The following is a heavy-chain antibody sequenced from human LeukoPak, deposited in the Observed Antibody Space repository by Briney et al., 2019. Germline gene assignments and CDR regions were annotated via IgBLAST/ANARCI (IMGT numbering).Heavy chain of an antibody. V-gene: IGHV1-8*01. Sequence: ASVKVSCKASGYTFTSYDINWVRQATGQGLEWMGWMNPNSGNTGYAQKFKGRVTMTRNTSISTAYMELSSLRSEDTAVYYCARGGLRFLEWLLADYYYYYGMDVWGQGTTVTVSS. CDR3: ARGGLRFLEWLLADYYYYYGMDV. J-gene: IGHJ6*02. CDR1: GYTFTSYD. CDR2: MNPNSGNT. D-gene: IGHD3-3*01.